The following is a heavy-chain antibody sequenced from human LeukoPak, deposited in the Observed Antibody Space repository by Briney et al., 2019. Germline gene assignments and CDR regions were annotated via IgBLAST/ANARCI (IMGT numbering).Heavy chain of an antibody. CDR3: AVFWSGYMTH. CDR2: IYYSGST. CDR1: GGSISSSSYY. J-gene: IGHJ4*02. D-gene: IGHD3-3*01. V-gene: IGHV4-39*01. Sequence: PSETLSLTCTVSGGSISSSSYYWGWIRQPPGKGLEWIGSIYYSGSTYYNPSLKSRVTISVDTSKNQFSLKLSSVTAADTAVYYCAVFWSGYMTHWGQGTLVTVSS.